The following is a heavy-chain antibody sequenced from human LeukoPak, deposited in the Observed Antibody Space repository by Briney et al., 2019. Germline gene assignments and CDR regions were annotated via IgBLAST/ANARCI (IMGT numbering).Heavy chain of an antibody. V-gene: IGHV1-18*01. CDR1: GYTFTSYG. D-gene: IGHD6-19*01. J-gene: IGHJ4*02. CDR2: ISAYNGNT. Sequence: GASVKVSCKASGYTFTSYGISWVRQAPGQGLEWMGWISAYNGNTNYAQKLQGRDTMTTDTSTSTAYMELRSLRSDDTAVYYCARDVGAVAGSEQEYYFDYWGQGTLVTVSS. CDR3: ARDVGAVAGSEQEYYFDY.